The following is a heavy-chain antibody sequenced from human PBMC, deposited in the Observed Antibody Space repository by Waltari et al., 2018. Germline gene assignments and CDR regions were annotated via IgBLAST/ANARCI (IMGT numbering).Heavy chain of an antibody. Sequence: EVQLLESGGGLVQPGGSLRLSCAASGFTFSSYAMSWVRQAPGTGLEWVSAISGSGGSTYYADSVKGRFTISRDNSKNTLYLQMNSLRAEDTAVYYCAKLLYYDFWSGYYTGNGMDVWGQGTTVTVSS. CDR2: ISGSGGST. CDR3: AKLLYYDFWSGYYTGNGMDV. V-gene: IGHV3-23*01. D-gene: IGHD3-3*01. J-gene: IGHJ6*02. CDR1: GFTFSSYA.